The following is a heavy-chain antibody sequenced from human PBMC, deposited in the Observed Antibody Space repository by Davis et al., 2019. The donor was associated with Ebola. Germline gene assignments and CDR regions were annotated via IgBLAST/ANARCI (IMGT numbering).Heavy chain of an antibody. CDR1: GFTFSSYA. CDR3: AREDSSSSFNYYYGMDV. V-gene: IGHV3-53*01. CDR2: IYSGGST. D-gene: IGHD6-6*01. J-gene: IGHJ6*02. Sequence: GGSLRLSCAASGFTFSSYAMHWVRQAPGKGLEWVSVIYSGGSTYYADSVKGRFTISRDNSKNTLYLQMNSLRAEDTAVYYCAREDSSSSFNYYYGMDVWGQGTTVTVSS.